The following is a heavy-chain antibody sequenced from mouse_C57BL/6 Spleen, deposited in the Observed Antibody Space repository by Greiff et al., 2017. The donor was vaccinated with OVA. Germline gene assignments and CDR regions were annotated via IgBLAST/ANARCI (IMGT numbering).Heavy chain of an antibody. CDR3: ARYDYDFYFDY. CDR1: GYTFTSYD. CDR2: IYPRDGST. D-gene: IGHD2-4*01. J-gene: IGHJ2*01. Sequence: VKLVESGPELVKPGASVKLSCKASGYTFTSYDINWVKQRPGQGLEWIGWIYPRDGSTKYNEKFKGKATLTVDTSSSTAYMELHSLTSEDSAVYFCARYDYDFYFDYWGQGTTLTVSS. V-gene: IGHV1-85*01.